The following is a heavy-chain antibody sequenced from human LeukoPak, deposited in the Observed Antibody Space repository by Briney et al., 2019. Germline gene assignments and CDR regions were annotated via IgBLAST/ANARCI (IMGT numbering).Heavy chain of an antibody. Sequence: KSGGSLRLSCAASGYTFSSYSMNWVRQAPGKGLEWVSSISSSSSYIYYADSVKGRFTISRDNAKNSLYLQMNSLRAEDTAVYYCARDPRYCSSTSCFNWFDPWGQGTLVTVSS. J-gene: IGHJ5*02. D-gene: IGHD2-2*01. CDR3: ARDPRYCSSTSCFNWFDP. CDR1: GYTFSSYS. V-gene: IGHV3-21*01. CDR2: ISSSSSYI.